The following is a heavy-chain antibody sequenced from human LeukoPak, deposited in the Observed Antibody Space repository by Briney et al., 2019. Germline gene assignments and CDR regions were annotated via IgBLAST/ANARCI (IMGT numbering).Heavy chain of an antibody. CDR1: GFTFSSYA. CDR3: AKVNDLGYFDC. D-gene: IGHD1-1*01. Sequence: GGSLRLSCAASGFTFSSYAMSWVRQAPGKGLEWVSSISGSGGSTYYADSVQGRFTISRDSSKNTLYLQMNSLRAEDTAVYYCAKVNDLGYFDCWGQGTLVTVSS. CDR2: ISGSGGST. V-gene: IGHV3-23*01. J-gene: IGHJ4*02.